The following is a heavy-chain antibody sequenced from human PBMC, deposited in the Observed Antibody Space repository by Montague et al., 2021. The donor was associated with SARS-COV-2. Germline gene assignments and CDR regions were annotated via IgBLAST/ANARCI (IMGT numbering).Heavy chain of an antibody. V-gene: IGHV4-39*01. CDR1: GGSISSSSYY. CDR2: IYYSGST. CDR3: ARAFTDLLRYYGMDV. D-gene: IGHD2-15*01. J-gene: IGHJ6*02. Sequence: SETLSLTCTVSGGSISSSSYYWGWIRQPPGRGLEWIGSIYYSGSTYYNPSLKSRVTISVDTSKNQFSLKLSSVTAADTAVYYCARAFTDLLRYYGMDVWGQGTTVTVSS.